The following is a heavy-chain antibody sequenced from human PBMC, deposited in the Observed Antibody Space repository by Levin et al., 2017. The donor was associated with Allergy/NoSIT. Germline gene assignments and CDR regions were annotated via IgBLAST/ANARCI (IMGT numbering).Heavy chain of an antibody. CDR2: ISSYGSGT. Sequence: SCSASGFTFGSYAMEWVRQAPGKGLDYVSAISSYGSGTYYADSVKGRFTISRDNSKNTLYLQMSSLRAEDTAVYYCVKDNFTNPRGAFDIWGQGTMVTVSS. CDR3: VKDNFTNPRGAFDI. CDR1: GFTFGSYA. D-gene: IGHD2-8*01. J-gene: IGHJ3*02. V-gene: IGHV3-64D*06.